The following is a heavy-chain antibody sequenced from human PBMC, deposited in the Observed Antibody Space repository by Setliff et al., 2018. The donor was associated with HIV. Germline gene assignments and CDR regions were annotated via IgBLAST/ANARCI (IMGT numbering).Heavy chain of an antibody. V-gene: IGHV3-7*01. Sequence: GGSLRLSCAASGFTFSTYWMSWVRQAPGKGLEWVANINRDGREKYYVDSVKGRFTISRDNAKDLLYLQMNSLRGEDTAVYYCAGSRGYFVKADWGQGTLVTVSS. D-gene: IGHD3-22*01. CDR2: INRDGREK. CDR3: AGSRGYFVKAD. J-gene: IGHJ4*02. CDR1: GFTFSTYW.